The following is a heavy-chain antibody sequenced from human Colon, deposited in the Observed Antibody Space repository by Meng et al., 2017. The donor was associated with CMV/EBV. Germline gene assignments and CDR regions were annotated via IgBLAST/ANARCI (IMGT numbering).Heavy chain of an antibody. V-gene: IGHV1-2*06. CDR1: EYSFTGYY. D-gene: IGHD3-10*01. Sequence: QVQLVQSGAEVKKPAASVKVSCKASEYSFTGYYLHWIRQAPGLGLEWMGRIKPNPGDTNHPKKFQGQVTMTRDTFNRPVYKGLTKLRSDQTAMYYWGREVEGSRSRFIDYWGQGTLVTVSS. J-gene: IGHJ4*02. CDR2: IKPNPGDT. CDR3: GREVEGSRSRFIDY.